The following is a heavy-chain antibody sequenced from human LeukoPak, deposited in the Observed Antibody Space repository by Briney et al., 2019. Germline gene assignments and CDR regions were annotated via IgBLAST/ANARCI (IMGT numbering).Heavy chain of an antibody. J-gene: IGHJ3*02. CDR3: ASAPYDAFDI. CDR2: IYYSGST. CDR1: GFTFSSYA. Sequence: GSLRLSCAASGFTFSSYAMSWVRQPPGKGLEWIGSIYYSGSTYYNPSLKSRVTISVDTSKNQFSLKLSSVTAADTAVYYCASAPYDAFDIWGQGTMVTVSS. V-gene: IGHV4-39*01.